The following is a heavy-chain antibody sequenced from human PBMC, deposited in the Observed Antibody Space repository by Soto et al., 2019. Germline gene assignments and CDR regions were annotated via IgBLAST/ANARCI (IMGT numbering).Heavy chain of an antibody. V-gene: IGHV1-18*01. J-gene: IGHJ5*02. CDR2: ISAYNGNT. D-gene: IGHD3-22*01. CDR1: GYTFTSYG. Sequence: ASVKVSCKASGYTFTSYGISWVRQAPGQGLEWMGWISAYNGNTNYAQKLQGRITMTTDTSTSTAYKELRSLRADDTAVYCCARDSSGYGFDPWGQGTLVTVSS. CDR3: ARDSSGYGFDP.